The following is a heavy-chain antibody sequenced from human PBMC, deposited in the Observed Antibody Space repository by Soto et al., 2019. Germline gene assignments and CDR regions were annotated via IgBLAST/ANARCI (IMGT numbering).Heavy chain of an antibody. CDR3: ASLAAAGIH. Sequence: SETLSLTCAVYGGSFSGYYWSWIRQPPGKGLEWIGEINHSGSTYYNPSLKSRVTISVETSKNQFSLKLSSVTAADTAVYYCASLAAAGIHWGQGTLVTVSS. CDR2: INHSGST. J-gene: IGHJ4*02. V-gene: IGHV4-34*09. D-gene: IGHD6-13*01. CDR1: GGSFSGYY.